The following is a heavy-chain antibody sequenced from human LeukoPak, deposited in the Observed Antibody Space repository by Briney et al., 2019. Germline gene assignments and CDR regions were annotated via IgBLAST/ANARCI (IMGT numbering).Heavy chain of an antibody. CDR3: ARSRRDMVRGVMVRGWFDP. D-gene: IGHD3-10*01. CDR1: GGSFSGYY. V-gene: IGHV4-34*01. CDR2: INHSGST. J-gene: IGHJ5*02. Sequence: PSETLSLTCAVYGGSFSGYYWSWIRQPPGKGLEWIGEINHSGSTNYNPSLKSRVTISVDTSKNQFSLKLSSVTAADTAVYYCARSRRDMVRGVMVRGWFDPWGQGTLVIVSS.